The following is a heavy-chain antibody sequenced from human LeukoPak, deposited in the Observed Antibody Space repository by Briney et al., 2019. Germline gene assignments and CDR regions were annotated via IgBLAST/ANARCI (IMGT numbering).Heavy chain of an antibody. CDR3: ARVRVTTSLYYYYGFDV. CDR1: GYSFTSYW. CDR2: IDPSDSYI. V-gene: IGHV5-10-1*01. J-gene: IGHJ6*02. Sequence: GESLKISCKGSGYSFTSYWIGWVRQMPGKGLEWMGRIDPSDSYINYSPSFQGHVTISADKSISTAYLQWSSLKASDTAIHYCARVRVTTSLYYYYGFDVWGQGTTVTVSS. D-gene: IGHD4-17*01.